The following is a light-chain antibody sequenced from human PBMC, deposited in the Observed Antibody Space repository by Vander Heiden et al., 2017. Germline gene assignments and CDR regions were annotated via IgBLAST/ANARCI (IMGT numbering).Light chain of an antibody. V-gene: IGKV3-11*01. CDR1: PSVSSY. CDR2: VAS. Sequence: DIVLTQSPPTLSLSPGEKATLSCRASPSVSSYLAWYQQKHGQAPRFLIYVASNRATGIPAGFRGSGSGTDFTLTTRSLEPEDFAVYYCQQSSNWPLATFGQGTKLDIK. J-gene: IGKJ2*01. CDR3: QQSSNWPLAT.